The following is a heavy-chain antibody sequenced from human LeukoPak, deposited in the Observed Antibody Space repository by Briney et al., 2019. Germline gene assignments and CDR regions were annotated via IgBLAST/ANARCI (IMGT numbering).Heavy chain of an antibody. Sequence: SETLSLTCAVYGGSFSGYYWSWIRQPPGKGLEWIGEINHSGSTNYNPSLKSRVTISVDTSKNQFSLKLSSVTAADTAVYYCARGLRLIRNFDYWGQGTLVTVSS. J-gene: IGHJ4*02. V-gene: IGHV4-34*01. D-gene: IGHD2/OR15-2a*01. CDR1: GGSFSGYY. CDR2: INHSGST. CDR3: ARGLRLIRNFDY.